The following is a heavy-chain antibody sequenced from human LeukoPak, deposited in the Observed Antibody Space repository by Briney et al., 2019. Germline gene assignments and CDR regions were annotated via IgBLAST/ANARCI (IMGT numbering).Heavy chain of an antibody. J-gene: IGHJ4*02. V-gene: IGHV3-23*01. Sequence: PGGSLRLSCAASGFTFSTYAMSWVRQAPGRELEWVSGIDNSGTKTFYADFVKGRFTISRDNSKNTLYLQMNNMRAEDTAVYYCAKETAMIGQPLFDYWGQGALVTVSS. D-gene: IGHD2-21*01. CDR3: AKETAMIGQPLFDY. CDR1: GFTFSTYA. CDR2: IDNSGTKT.